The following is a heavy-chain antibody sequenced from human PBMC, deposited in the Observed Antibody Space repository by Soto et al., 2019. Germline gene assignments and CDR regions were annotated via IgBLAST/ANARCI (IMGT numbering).Heavy chain of an antibody. CDR1: GFTLSMSA. Sequence: EVQLMESGGGLVQPGGSLRLSCASSGFTLSMSAVNWVRQAPGKGLEWVSYISDSGDRTYYADSVKGRFTISRDRSKNTVSLQMDSLRAEYTAVYYCAKDRGIIVEAGDAFDVWGQGTKVTVSS. V-gene: IGHV3-23*01. J-gene: IGHJ3*01. D-gene: IGHD3-16*02. CDR2: ISDSGDRT. CDR3: AKDRGIIVEAGDAFDV.